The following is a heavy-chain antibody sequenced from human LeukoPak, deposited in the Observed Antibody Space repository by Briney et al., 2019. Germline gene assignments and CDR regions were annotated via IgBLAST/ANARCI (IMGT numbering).Heavy chain of an antibody. J-gene: IGHJ4*02. CDR2: ISSSSSYI. D-gene: IGHD3-10*01. Sequence: GGSLRLSWAASGFTFSSDSMNWVRQAPGKWLEWVSSISSSSSYIYYADSVKGRFTISRDNAKNSLYLQMNSLRPEDTAVYYCASGRYGSGPPARFAYWGQGTLVTVSS. CDR3: ASGRYGSGPPARFAY. V-gene: IGHV3-21*01. CDR1: GFTFSSDS.